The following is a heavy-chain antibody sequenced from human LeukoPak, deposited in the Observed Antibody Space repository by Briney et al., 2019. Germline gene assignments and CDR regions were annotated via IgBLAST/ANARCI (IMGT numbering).Heavy chain of an antibody. CDR1: GYSFTNYW. Sequence: GESLKISCKGSGYSFTNYWIGWVRQMPGKGLELMGLIYPGDSDVIYSPSFQGQVTISSDKSINTAYVQWTSLRASDTARYYCARLEWELPDSTFDYWGQGTLVSVSS. J-gene: IGHJ4*02. CDR2: IYPGDSDV. D-gene: IGHD1-26*01. CDR3: ARLEWELPDSTFDY. V-gene: IGHV5-51*01.